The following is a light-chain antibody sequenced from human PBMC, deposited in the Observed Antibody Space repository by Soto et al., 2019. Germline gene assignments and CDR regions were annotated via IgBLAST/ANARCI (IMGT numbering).Light chain of an antibody. J-gene: IGLJ3*02. Sequence: QSALTQPPSAYGSPGQAVTISCTGTSSDVGDDNYVSWYQQHPGKAPKLMIYEVTKRPSGVPDRVSGSKSGNTASLTVSGLQAEDEADYYCRSYAASNRWVFVVGTKLPVL. CDR1: SSDVGDDNY. CDR3: RSYAASNRWV. CDR2: EVT. V-gene: IGLV2-8*01.